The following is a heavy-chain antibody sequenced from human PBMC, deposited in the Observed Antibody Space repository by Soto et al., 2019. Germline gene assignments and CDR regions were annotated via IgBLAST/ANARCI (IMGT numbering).Heavy chain of an antibody. CDR1: GFTFSSYG. V-gene: IGHV3-30*18. Sequence: GGSLSLSCAASGFTFSSYGMHWVRQAPGKGREWVAVISYDGSNKYYADSVKGRFTISRDNSKNTLYLQMNSLRVEDTAVYYCAKDCSSGYYFDYWGQGTLVTVSS. D-gene: IGHD3-22*01. J-gene: IGHJ4*02. CDR2: ISYDGSNK. CDR3: AKDCSSGYYFDY.